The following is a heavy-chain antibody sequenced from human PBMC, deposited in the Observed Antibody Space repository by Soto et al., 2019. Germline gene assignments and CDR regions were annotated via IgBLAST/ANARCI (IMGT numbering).Heavy chain of an antibody. CDR1: GDSVSSNTAA. D-gene: IGHD6-19*01. J-gene: IGHJ4*02. CDR2: TYYRSNWRH. Sequence: SQTRSLTCAISGDSVSSNTAAWNWIGSSPSRGLEWLGRTYYRSNWRHDYAVSVKSRITVNPDTSKNHFSLQLNSVTPDDTAVYYCERGVAGSGFDLWGQGTLVTVS. CDR3: ERGVAGSGFDL. V-gene: IGHV6-1*01.